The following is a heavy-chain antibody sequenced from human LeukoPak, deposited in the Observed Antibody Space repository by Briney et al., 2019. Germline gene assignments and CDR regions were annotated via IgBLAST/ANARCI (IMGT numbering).Heavy chain of an antibody. Sequence: ASVKVSCKASGYTFTSYGISWVRQAPGQGLEWMGWISAYNGNTNYAQKLQGRVTMTTDTSTGTAYMELRSLRSDDTAVYYCARDGPYAAPSELDPWGQGTLVTVSS. J-gene: IGHJ5*02. CDR2: ISAYNGNT. V-gene: IGHV1-18*01. CDR3: ARDGPYAAPSELDP. D-gene: IGHD3-16*01. CDR1: GYTFTSYG.